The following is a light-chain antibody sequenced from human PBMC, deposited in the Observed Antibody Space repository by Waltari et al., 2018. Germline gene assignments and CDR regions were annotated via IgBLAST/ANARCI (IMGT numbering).Light chain of an antibody. V-gene: IGLV2-14*03. CDR1: SSDVGGYNY. Sequence: QSALTQPVSVSGSPGQSITISCNGTSSDVGGYNYVSWYQQHPGKAPKLMIYDVTNRPSGVSNRFSGSKSGNTASLTISGLQAEDEADYYCSSYTSSGTGVLFGGGTKLSVL. J-gene: IGLJ2*01. CDR3: SSYTSSGTGVL. CDR2: DVT.